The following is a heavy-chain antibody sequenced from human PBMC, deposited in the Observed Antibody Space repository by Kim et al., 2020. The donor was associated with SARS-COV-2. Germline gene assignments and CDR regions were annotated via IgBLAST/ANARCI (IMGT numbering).Heavy chain of an antibody. CDR3: AKDINVVVIEGYFDY. CDR1: GFTFSSYG. V-gene: IGHV3-30*18. J-gene: IGHJ4*03. D-gene: IGHD2-21*01. CDR2: ISYDGSNK. Sequence: GGSLRLSCAASGFTFSSYGMHWVRQAPGKGLEWVAVISYDGSNKYYADSVKGRFTISRDNSKNTLYLQMNSLRAEDTAVYYCAKDINVVVIEGYFDYWG.